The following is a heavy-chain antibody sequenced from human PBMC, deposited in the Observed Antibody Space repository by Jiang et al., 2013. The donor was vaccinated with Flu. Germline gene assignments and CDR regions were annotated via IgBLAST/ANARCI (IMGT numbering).Heavy chain of an antibody. D-gene: IGHD5-18*01. CDR2: ISTDTGNP. CDR1: GYTFTRYP. J-gene: IGHJ4*02. V-gene: IGHV7-4-1*02. CDR3: ATRGYNYGRTTLDY. Sequence: QSGSELKKPGASLKVSCKASGYTFTRYPINWVRQAPGQGLEWMGWISTDTGNPTYAQGFTGRFVSSLDTSVDTAYLQITSLEAEDTAIYYCATRGYNYGRTTLDYWGQGTLVTVSS.